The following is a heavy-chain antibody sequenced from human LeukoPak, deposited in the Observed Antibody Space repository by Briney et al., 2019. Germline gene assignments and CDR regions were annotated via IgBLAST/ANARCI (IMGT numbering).Heavy chain of an antibody. CDR2: MNPNSGNT. Sequence: GASVKVSCKASGYTFTSYDINWVRQATGQGLEWMGWMNPNSGNTGYAQKFQGRVTMTRNTSISTAYMELSSLRSEDTAVYYCARIPYYYGSGSPTFDYWGQGTLVTVSS. CDR1: GYTFTSYD. D-gene: IGHD3-10*01. CDR3: ARIPYYYGSGSPTFDY. V-gene: IGHV1-8*01. J-gene: IGHJ4*02.